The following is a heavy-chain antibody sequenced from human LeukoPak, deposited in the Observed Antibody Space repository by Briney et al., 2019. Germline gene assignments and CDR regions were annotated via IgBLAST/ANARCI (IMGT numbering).Heavy chain of an antibody. J-gene: IGHJ5*02. CDR1: GYTFISYD. D-gene: IGHD3-10*01. CDR3: ARGAVYGSGSYYNGFDP. CDR2: MNPNSGNT. V-gene: IGHV1-8*01. Sequence: GASVKVSCKASGYTFISYDINWVRQATGQGLEWMGWMNPNSGNTGYAQKFQGRVTMTRNTSISTAYMELSSLRSEDTAVYYCARGAVYGSGSYYNGFDPWGQGTLVTVSS.